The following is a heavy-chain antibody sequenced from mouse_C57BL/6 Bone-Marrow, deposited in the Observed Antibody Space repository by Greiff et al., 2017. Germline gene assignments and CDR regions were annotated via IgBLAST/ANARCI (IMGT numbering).Heavy chain of an antibody. CDR1: GFTFSSYT. CDR3: ARHDPFDY. CDR2: ISGGGGNT. J-gene: IGHJ2*01. Sequence: DVMLVESGGGLVKPGGSLTLSCAASGFTFSSYTMSWVRQTPEKRLEWVATISGGGGNTYYPDSVKGRFTISRDTANNTLYLQMSSLRSEDTAWYYCARHDPFDYWGKGTTLTVSS. V-gene: IGHV5-9*01.